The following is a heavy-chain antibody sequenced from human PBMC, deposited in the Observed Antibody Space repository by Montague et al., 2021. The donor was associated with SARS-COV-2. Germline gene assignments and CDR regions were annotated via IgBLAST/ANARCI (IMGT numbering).Heavy chain of an antibody. CDR2: IYNSGTT. V-gene: IGHV4-39*01. J-gene: IGHJ5*02. D-gene: IGHD4-17*01. CDR3: ARHRDYGDHSSGNWFHP. CDR1: GDSTSSTNCY. Sequence: SETLSLTCTVSGDSTSSTNCYWGWIRQAPGKGLDWIGNIYNSGTTYYNPSLKSRLTISIDTSKNQFSLKLTSVTAADTSVYYCARHRDYGDHSSGNWFHPWGQGTLVTVSS.